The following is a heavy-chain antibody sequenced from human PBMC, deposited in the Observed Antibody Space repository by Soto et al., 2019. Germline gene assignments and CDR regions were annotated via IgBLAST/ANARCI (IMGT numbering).Heavy chain of an antibody. D-gene: IGHD2-2*01. CDR3: AKARCSTTNCYVPDY. CDR2: ISGSGGSP. J-gene: IGHJ4*02. V-gene: IGHV3-23*01. Sequence: EVQLLESGGDLVQHGGSLRLSCAASGFTFSTYTMSWVRQAPGKGLEWVSAISGSGGSPSYADSVQGRFTISRDNPKNTLYLQMNSLRAEDTAMYYCAKARCSTTNCYVPDYWGQGTLVTVSS. CDR1: GFTFSTYT.